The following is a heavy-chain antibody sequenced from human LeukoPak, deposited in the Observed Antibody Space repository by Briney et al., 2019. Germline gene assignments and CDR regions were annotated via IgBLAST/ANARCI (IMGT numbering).Heavy chain of an antibody. D-gene: IGHD6-13*01. CDR1: GGSFSGYY. CDR3: ARVSSSWYQDWYFDL. CDR2: INHSGST. J-gene: IGHJ2*01. Sequence: PSETLSLTCAVYGGSFSGYYWSWIRQPPGKGLEWIGEINHSGSTNYKPSLKSRVTMSVDTSKKQFSLKLSSVTAADTAVYYCARVSSSWYQDWYFDLWGRGTLVTVSS. V-gene: IGHV4-34*01.